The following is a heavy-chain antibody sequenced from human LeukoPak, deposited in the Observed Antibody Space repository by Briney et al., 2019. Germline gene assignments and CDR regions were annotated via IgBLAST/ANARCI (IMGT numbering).Heavy chain of an antibody. D-gene: IGHD1-26*01. CDR1: GFTFSSYE. V-gene: IGHV3-73*01. CDR2: IRSKANSYAT. J-gene: IGHJ4*02. CDR3: TSGLSGSYWVY. Sequence: GGSLRLSCAASGFTFSSYEMNWVRQASGKGLEWVGRIRSKANSYATAYAASVKGRFTISRDDSKNTAYLQMNSLKTEDTAVYYCTSGLSGSYWVYWGQGTLVTVSS.